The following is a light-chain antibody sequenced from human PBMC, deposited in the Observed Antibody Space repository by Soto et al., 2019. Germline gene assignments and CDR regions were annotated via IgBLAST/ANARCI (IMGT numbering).Light chain of an antibody. CDR3: VLYMGSGISV. V-gene: IGLV8-61*01. CDR2: STS. J-gene: IGLJ3*02. Sequence: QTVVTQEPSFSVSPGGTVTLTCALSSGSVSTANYPSWYRQTPGQPPRTVIYSTSTRSSGVPDRFSGSILGNKAALTITGAQADDESDYYCVLYMGSGISVFGGGTKLTVL. CDR1: SGSVSTANY.